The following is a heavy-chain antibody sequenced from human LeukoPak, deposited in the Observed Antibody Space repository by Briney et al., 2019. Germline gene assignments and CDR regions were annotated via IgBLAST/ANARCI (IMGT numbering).Heavy chain of an antibody. J-gene: IGHJ2*01. CDR3: ARVLAYWYFDL. Sequence: SETLSLTCTVSGGSISGLYWTWIRQPAGKGLEWIGRIYTSGTTNYNPSLKSRVTMSVDTSKSQFSLKLTSVTAADTAVYYCARVLAYWYFDLWGRGTLVTVSS. CDR2: IYTSGTT. V-gene: IGHV4-4*07. CDR1: GGSISGLY.